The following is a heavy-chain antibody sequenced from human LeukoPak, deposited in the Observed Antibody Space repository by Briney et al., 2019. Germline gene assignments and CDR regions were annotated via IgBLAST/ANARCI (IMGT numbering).Heavy chain of an antibody. CDR2: IDPKRGGT. CDR3: ARKPTYCGGDCKSFDY. CDR1: GYTFTDYY. D-gene: IGHD2-21*02. V-gene: IGHV1-2*02. Sequence: GASVKVSCKASGYTFTDYYIHWVRQAPGQGLEWMGWIDPKRGGTNYAQKFQGRVTMTRDTSISTAYMDLSRLRSDDTAVYYCARKPTYCGGDCKSFDYWGQGTLVTGSS. J-gene: IGHJ4*02.